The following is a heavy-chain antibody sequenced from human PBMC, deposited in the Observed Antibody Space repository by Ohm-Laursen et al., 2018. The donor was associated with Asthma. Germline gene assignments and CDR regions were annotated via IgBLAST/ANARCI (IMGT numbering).Heavy chain of an antibody. CDR3: ARDRGILTGYYSSPFDY. Sequence: SLRLSCAASGFTFSSYSMNWVRQAPGKGLEWVSSISSSSSYIYYADSVKGRFTISRDNAKNSLYLQMDSLRAEDTAVYYCARDRGILTGYYSSPFDYWGQGTLVTVSS. CDR1: GFTFSSYS. D-gene: IGHD3-9*01. V-gene: IGHV3-21*01. CDR2: ISSSSSYI. J-gene: IGHJ4*02.